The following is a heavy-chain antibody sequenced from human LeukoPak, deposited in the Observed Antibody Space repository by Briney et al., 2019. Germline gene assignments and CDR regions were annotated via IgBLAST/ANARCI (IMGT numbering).Heavy chain of an antibody. CDR3: ARHSSGWTPYFDY. V-gene: IGHV4-39*01. D-gene: IGHD6-19*01. CDR2: IYYSGST. J-gene: IGHJ4*02. Sequence: SETLSLTCTVSGGSISSSSYYWGWIRQPPGKGLEWIGSIYYSGSTYYNPSLKSRVTISVDTSKNQFSLKLSSVTAADTAVYYCARHSSGWTPYFDYWGQGTLVTVSS. CDR1: GGSISSSSYY.